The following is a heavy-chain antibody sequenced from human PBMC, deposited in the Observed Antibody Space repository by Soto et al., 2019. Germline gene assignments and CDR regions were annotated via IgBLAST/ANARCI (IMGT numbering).Heavy chain of an antibody. J-gene: IGHJ5*01. CDR3: ARDRYFYDSRGYYRTLDS. CDR2: IFHSGIT. V-gene: IGHV4-59*01. CDR1: GGSFSNDY. D-gene: IGHD3-22*01. Sequence: SETLSLTCSISGGSFSNDYWTWIRQSPGKGLEWIGYIFHSGITDYNPSVKSRVTISIDKSRNLFSLTLTSVTAADTALYYCARDRYFYDSRGYYRTLDSWGQGTLVTVSS.